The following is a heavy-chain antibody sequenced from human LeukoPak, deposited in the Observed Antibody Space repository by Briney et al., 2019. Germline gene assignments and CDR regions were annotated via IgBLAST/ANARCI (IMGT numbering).Heavy chain of an antibody. V-gene: IGHV3-9*01. CDR3: AKDMGRGSYKPNYFDY. D-gene: IGHD1-26*01. Sequence: GGSLRLSCAASGFTFDDYAMHWVRQAPGKGLEWVSGISWNSGSIGYADSVKGRFTISRDNAKNSLYLQMNSLRAEDTALYYCAKDMGRGSYKPNYFDYWGQGTLVTVSS. CDR2: ISWNSGSI. J-gene: IGHJ4*02. CDR1: GFTFDDYA.